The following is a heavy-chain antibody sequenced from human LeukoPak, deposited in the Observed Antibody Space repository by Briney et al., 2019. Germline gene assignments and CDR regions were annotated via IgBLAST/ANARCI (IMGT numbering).Heavy chain of an antibody. D-gene: IGHD1-26*01. Sequence: SETLSLTCAVSGGSITSTTDSWAWIRQSPGKGLEWIGSIYSSGQSYYKVSLRSRVTMSVDTSKDLFSLKLTSVTAADTAVYYCARDEGAKIAFNIWGQGTMVTVSS. CDR1: GGSITSTTDS. CDR2: IYSSGQS. J-gene: IGHJ3*02. CDR3: ARDEGAKIAFNI. V-gene: IGHV4-39*07.